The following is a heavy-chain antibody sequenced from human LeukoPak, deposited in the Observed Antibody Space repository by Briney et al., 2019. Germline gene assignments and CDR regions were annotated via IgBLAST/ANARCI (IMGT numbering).Heavy chain of an antibody. CDR3: ARGRGLYYDYIWGSYPHQFDY. J-gene: IGHJ4*02. CDR1: SGSITGGSYF. V-gene: IGHV4-39*01. D-gene: IGHD3-16*02. Sequence: PSETLSLTCTVSSGSITGGSYFWGWIRQPPGKGLEWIGSIYYSGSSYYNPSLKSRVTISVDTSKNQFSLKLSSVTAADTAVYYCARGRGLYYDYIWGSYPHQFDYWGQGTLVTVSS. CDR2: IYYSGSS.